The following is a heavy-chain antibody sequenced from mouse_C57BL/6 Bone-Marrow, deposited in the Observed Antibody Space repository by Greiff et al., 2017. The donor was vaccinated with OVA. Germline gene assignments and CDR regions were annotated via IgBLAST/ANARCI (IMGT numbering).Heavy chain of an antibody. D-gene: IGHD2-3*01. Sequence: DVQLQESGAELVRPGASVKLSCTASGFNIKDYYMHWVKQRPEQGLEWIGRIDPEDGDTEYAPKFQGKATMTEDTSSNTAYLQLSSLTSEDTAVYYCTTHLDGYYAMDYWGQGTSVTVSS. V-gene: IGHV14-1*01. CDR2: IDPEDGDT. CDR3: TTHLDGYYAMDY. J-gene: IGHJ4*01. CDR1: GFNIKDYY.